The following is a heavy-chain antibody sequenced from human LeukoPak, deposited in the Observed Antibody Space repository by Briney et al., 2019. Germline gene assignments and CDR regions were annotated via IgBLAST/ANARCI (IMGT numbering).Heavy chain of an antibody. Sequence: ASVKVSCKASGYTFTSYGISWVRQAPGQGLEWMGWINPNSGGTNYAQKFQGRVTMTRDTSISTAYMELSRLRSDDTAVYYCARPGTDAFDIWGQGTMVTVSS. CDR3: ARPGTDAFDI. CDR1: GYTFTSYG. J-gene: IGHJ3*02. V-gene: IGHV1-2*02. CDR2: INPNSGGT.